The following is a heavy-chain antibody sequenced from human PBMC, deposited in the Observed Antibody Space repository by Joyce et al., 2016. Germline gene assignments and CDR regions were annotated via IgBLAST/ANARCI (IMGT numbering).Heavy chain of an antibody. D-gene: IGHD2-8*02. V-gene: IGHV3-48*03. J-gene: IGHJ4*02. CDR1: GFSVRGHD. CDR2: ISSSGNTI. Sequence: EVQLEESGGGLAQPGGSLRLSCAASGFSVRGHDMSWVRQAPGKGLQWVSYISSSGNTIHYAYSVKGRFTISRDNAKNSLYLQMNSLRAEDTAIYYCTRSLQGTGYDYWGQGTLVTVSS. CDR3: TRSLQGTGYDY.